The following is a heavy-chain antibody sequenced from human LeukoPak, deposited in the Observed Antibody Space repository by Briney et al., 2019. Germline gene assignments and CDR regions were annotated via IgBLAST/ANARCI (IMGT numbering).Heavy chain of an antibody. D-gene: IGHD3-16*01. V-gene: IGHV4-59*08. Sequence: PSETLSLTCTVSGGSISSYYWSWIRQPPGKGLEWIGYIYYSGSTNYNPSLKSRVTISIDASKNQFSLRLSSVTAADTAVYYCTRGGEPMNFWGQGTLVTVSS. J-gene: IGHJ4*02. CDR2: IYYSGST. CDR1: GGSISSYY. CDR3: TRGGEPMNF.